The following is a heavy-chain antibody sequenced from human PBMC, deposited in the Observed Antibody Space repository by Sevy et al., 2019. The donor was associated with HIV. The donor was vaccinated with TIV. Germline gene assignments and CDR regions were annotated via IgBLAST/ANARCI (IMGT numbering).Heavy chain of an antibody. V-gene: IGHV3-49*04. CDR3: TRWKAGQYIFDY. CDR2: IKSDVYGGTV. CDR1: GFTFGDYC. J-gene: IGHJ4*02. Sequence: GGSLRLSCTASGFTFGDYCMSWVRQAPGKGLEWVAFIKSDVYGGTVDHAASVRGRFVIAKDDSKTIAYLHMNDLKTEDTGVYYCTRWKAGQYIFDYWGQGALVTVSS. D-gene: IGHD1-1*01.